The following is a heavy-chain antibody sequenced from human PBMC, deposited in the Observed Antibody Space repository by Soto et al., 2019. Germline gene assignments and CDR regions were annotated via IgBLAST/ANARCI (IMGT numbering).Heavy chain of an antibody. V-gene: IGHV3-30*18. Sequence: QVQLVESGGGVVQPGRSLRLSCAASGFTFSLYGIHWVRKAPGKGLRWVALISDVGSNQYFADPVKGRFTISRDNSNNTLYLQMNSLRPEDTAVYFCAKDWGYGDYVFDFWGQGTLVTVSS. J-gene: IGHJ4*02. D-gene: IGHD4-17*01. CDR3: AKDWGYGDYVFDF. CDR1: GFTFSLYG. CDR2: ISDVGSNQ.